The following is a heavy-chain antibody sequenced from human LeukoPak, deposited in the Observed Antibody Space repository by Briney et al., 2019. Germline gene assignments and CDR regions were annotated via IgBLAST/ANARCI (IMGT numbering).Heavy chain of an antibody. Sequence: SETLSLTCTVSGGSISSYYWSWIRQPPGKGLEWIGYIYYSGSTNYNPSLKSRVTISVDTSKNQFSLKLSSVTAADTAVYYCARDRGAVAGSGGAFDYWGQGTLVTVSS. V-gene: IGHV4-59*12. CDR1: GGSISSYY. CDR2: IYYSGST. D-gene: IGHD6-19*01. J-gene: IGHJ4*02. CDR3: ARDRGAVAGSGGAFDY.